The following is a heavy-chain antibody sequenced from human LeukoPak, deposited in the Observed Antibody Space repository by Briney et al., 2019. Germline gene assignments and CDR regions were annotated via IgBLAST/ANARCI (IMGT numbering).Heavy chain of an antibody. CDR1: GFTFDDYA. J-gene: IGHJ6*03. V-gene: IGHV3-43D*03. CDR3: AKDRAARGRGNYFYMDV. Sequence: GGSLRLSCAASGFTFDDYARHWVRQASGKGLEWVSHITWDGGSTHYADSVEGRFTMSRDNRENSLYLQMNNLRPEDTALYYCAKDRAARGRGNYFYMDVWGKGTTVTVSS. D-gene: IGHD2/OR15-2a*01. CDR2: ITWDGGST.